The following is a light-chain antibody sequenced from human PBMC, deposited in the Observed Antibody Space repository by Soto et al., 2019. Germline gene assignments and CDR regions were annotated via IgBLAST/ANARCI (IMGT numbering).Light chain of an antibody. CDR1: QSISTW. J-gene: IGKJ1*01. CDR3: QHYDTYPCT. CDR2: KAS. V-gene: IGKV1-5*03. Sequence: DIKMTQSPSTLSASVGDRVTITCRASQSISTWLTWYQQKPGKATTLQLYKASSLERGVPSRFSRRGSGTEFTLTISSLQPDDFATYFCQHYDTYPCTFGQGTKVEIK.